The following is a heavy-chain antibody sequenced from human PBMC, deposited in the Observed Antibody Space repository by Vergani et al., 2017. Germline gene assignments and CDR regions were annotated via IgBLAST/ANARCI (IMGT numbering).Heavy chain of an antibody. CDR1: GGTFSSYA. CDR2: IIPIFGTA. Sequence: QVQLVQSGAEVKKPGSSVKVSCKASGGTFSSYAISWVRQAPGQGLEWMGGIIPIFGTANYAQKFQGRVTITADESTSTAYMELSILRSEDTAVYYCARPGYRYCSSTSCYGGADYWGQGTLVTVSS. J-gene: IGHJ4*02. V-gene: IGHV1-69*01. CDR3: ARPGYRYCSSTSCYGGADY. D-gene: IGHD2-2*01.